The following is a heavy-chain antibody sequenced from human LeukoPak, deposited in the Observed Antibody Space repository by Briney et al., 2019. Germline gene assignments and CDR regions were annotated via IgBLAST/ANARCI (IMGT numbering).Heavy chain of an antibody. CDR1: GFTFSSYS. CDR3: ARDRYSGYDLDY. Sequence: PGRSLRLSCAASGFTFSSYSMNWVRQAPGKGLEWVSSISSSSSYIYYADSVKGRFTISRDNAKNSLYLQMNSLRAEDTAVYYCARDRYSGYDLDYWGQGTLVTVSS. J-gene: IGHJ4*02. CDR2: ISSSSSYI. V-gene: IGHV3-21*01. D-gene: IGHD5-12*01.